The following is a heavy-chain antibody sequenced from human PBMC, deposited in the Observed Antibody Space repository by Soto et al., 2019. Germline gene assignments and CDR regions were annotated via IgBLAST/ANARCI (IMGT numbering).Heavy chain of an antibody. D-gene: IGHD3-22*01. CDR1: GYVFTSFG. CDR2: VRPYNGDT. Sequence: GASVKVSCKTSGYVFTSFGISWVRQAPGQGLEWMGWVRPYNGDTKYAEKFQGRVTMTSDTSTTTGYMELRGLRSDDTAVYFCVRRMFYYFWGPYYYFDYWGQGTKVTVYS. J-gene: IGHJ4*02. V-gene: IGHV1-18*04. CDR3: VRRMFYYFWGPYYYFDY.